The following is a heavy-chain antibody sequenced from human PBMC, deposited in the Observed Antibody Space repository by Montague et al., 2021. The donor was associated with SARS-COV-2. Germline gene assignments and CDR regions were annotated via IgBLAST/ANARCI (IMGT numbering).Heavy chain of an antibody. CDR2: VYYSGYT. D-gene: IGHD4-17*01. CDR1: GDSVSSNDHN. CDR3: ARRRLREDYFDF. Sequence: SETLSLTCTVSGDSVSSNDHNWGWNRQPPGKGLEWLRIVYYSGYTYYNPSVKGRVTISIDASKNQFSLKLNSLTATDTAIYHCARRRLREDYFDFWGQGTLLTVSS. J-gene: IGHJ4*02. V-gene: IGHV4-39*01.